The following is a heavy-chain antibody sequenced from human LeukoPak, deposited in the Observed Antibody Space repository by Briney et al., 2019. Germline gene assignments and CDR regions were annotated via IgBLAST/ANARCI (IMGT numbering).Heavy chain of an antibody. CDR2: IYYSGNT. D-gene: IGHD3-10*02. CDR1: GGSISSSSYF. Sequence: PSETLSLTCTVSGGSISSSSYFWGWIRQPPGKGLEWIGSIYYSGNTYYNPSLKSRVTISVDTPKNQFSLKLTSVTAADTAVYYCAREMFVPGLALSWFDPWGQGTLVTVSS. CDR3: AREMFVPGLALSWFDP. V-gene: IGHV4-39*07. J-gene: IGHJ5*02.